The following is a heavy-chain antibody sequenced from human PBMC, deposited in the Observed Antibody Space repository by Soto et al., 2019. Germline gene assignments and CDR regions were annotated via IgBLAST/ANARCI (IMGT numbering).Heavy chain of an antibody. V-gene: IGHV1-18*01. D-gene: IGHD3-10*01. CDR1: GYTFTSYG. CDR3: ARRGYYGSGSYYQDAFDI. CDR2: ISAYNGNT. J-gene: IGHJ3*02. Sequence: QVPLVQSGAEVKKPGASVKVSCKASGYTFTSYGISWVRQAPGQGLEWMGWISAYNGNTNYAQKLQGRVTMTTDTSTSTAYMELRSLRSDDTAVYYCARRGYYGSGSYYQDAFDIWGQGTMVTVSS.